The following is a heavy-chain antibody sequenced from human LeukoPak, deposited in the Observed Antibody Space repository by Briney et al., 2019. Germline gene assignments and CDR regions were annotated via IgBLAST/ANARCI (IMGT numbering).Heavy chain of an antibody. CDR2: IYYSGST. Sequence: SETLSLTCTVSGGSISSYYWSWIRQPPGKGLEWIGYIYYSGSTNYNPSLKSRVTISVGTSKNQFSLKLSSVTAADTAVYYCARGGSILTGYYPHDAFDIWGQGTMVTVSS. CDR1: GGSISSYY. V-gene: IGHV4-59*01. D-gene: IGHD3-9*01. J-gene: IGHJ3*02. CDR3: ARGGSILTGYYPHDAFDI.